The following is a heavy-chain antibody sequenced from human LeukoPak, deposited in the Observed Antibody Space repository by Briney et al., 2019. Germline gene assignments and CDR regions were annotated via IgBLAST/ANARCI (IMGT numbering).Heavy chain of an antibody. D-gene: IGHD6-13*01. Sequence: GGSLRLSCAASGFTFSSYWMTWVRQAPGKGLERVANIKQDGSEKYYVDSVKGRFTISRDNAKNSLYLQMNSLEAEDTAVYYCARRGTSSSWAHFDYWGQGTLVTVSS. V-gene: IGHV3-7*05. CDR2: IKQDGSEK. CDR3: ARRGTSSSWAHFDY. CDR1: GFTFSSYW. J-gene: IGHJ4*02.